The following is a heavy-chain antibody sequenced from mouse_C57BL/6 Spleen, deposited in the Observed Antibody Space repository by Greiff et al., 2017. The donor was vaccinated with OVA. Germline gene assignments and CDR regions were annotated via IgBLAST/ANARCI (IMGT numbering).Heavy chain of an antibody. D-gene: IGHD3-2*02. CDR1: GYTFTSYW. CDR3: ARGRTAQDY. CDR2: IDPSDSYT. Sequence: QVQLKQSGAELVMPGASVKLSCKASGYTFTSYWMHWVKQRPGQGLEWIGEIDPSDSYTNYNQKFKGKSTLTVDKSSSTAYMQLSSLTSEDSAVYYCARGRTAQDYWGQGTTLTVSS. V-gene: IGHV1-69*01. J-gene: IGHJ2*01.